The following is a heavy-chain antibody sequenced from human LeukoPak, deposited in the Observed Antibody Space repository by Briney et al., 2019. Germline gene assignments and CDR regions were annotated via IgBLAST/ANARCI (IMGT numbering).Heavy chain of an antibody. J-gene: IGHJ6*03. CDR2: IYSGGGT. CDR3: ARDFGGPPYYYYYMDV. V-gene: IGHV3-53*01. CDR1: GFTVSSNY. D-gene: IGHD4-23*01. Sequence: GGSLRLSCAASGFTVSSNYMTWVRQAPGKGLEWVSVIYSGGGTDYADSVKGRSTISRDNSKNTLYPQMNSLRADDTAVYYCARDFGGPPYYYYYMDVWGKGTTVTVSS.